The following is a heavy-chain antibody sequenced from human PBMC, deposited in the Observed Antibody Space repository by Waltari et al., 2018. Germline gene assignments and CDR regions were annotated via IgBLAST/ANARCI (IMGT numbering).Heavy chain of an antibody. D-gene: IGHD6-19*01. Sequence: QVQLQESGPGLVKPSETLSLTCTVSGGSITSYYWNWIRQPPGKGLEWIGYIHYSGNTTHYPSRKGRFTISAQPSENPFSLSLGAVTAADTAVYYCARSQGVYTSGWPDYWGQGTLVTVSS. CDR3: ARSQGVYTSGWPDY. V-gene: IGHV4-59*01. CDR1: GGSITSYY. CDR2: IHYSGNT. J-gene: IGHJ4*02.